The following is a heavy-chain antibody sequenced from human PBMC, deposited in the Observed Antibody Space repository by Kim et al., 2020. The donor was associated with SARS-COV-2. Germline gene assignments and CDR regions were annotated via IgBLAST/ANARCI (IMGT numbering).Heavy chain of an antibody. D-gene: IGHD3-10*01. Sequence: SETLSLTCAVYGGSFSGYYWSWIRQPPGKGLEWIGEINHSGSTNYNPSLKSRVTISVDTSKNQFSLKLSSVTAADTAVYYCASHNYYGSGSYRYYYGMDVWGQGTTVTVSS. CDR1: GGSFSGYY. CDR2: INHSGST. J-gene: IGHJ6*02. CDR3: ASHNYYGSGSYRYYYGMDV. V-gene: IGHV4-34*01.